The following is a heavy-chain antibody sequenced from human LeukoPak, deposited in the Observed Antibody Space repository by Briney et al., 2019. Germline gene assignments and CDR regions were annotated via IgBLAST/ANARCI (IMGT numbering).Heavy chain of an antibody. Sequence: AGSLRLSCAASGFTFSSYAMSWVRQAPGQGLEWVSAISGSGGSTYYADSVKGRFTISRDNSKNTLYLQMNSLRAEDTAVYYCAKDKFGGWPSPGNDYWGQGTLVTVSS. CDR2: ISGSGGST. J-gene: IGHJ4*02. V-gene: IGHV3-23*01. D-gene: IGHD6-19*01. CDR1: GFTFSSYA. CDR3: AKDKFGGWPSPGNDY.